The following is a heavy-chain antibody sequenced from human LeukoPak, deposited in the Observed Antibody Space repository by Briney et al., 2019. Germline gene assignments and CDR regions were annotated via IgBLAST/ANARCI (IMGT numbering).Heavy chain of an antibody. V-gene: IGHV3-11*03. Sequence: KPGGSLRLSCAASGFTFSDYYMSWIRQAPGKGLQWVSYISSSSYSTNYADSVKGRFTIPRDNAKNSVYLQMNSLRAEDTAVYYCARRSCSGGICRDAFDIWGQGTMVTVSS. CDR3: ARRSCSGGICRDAFDI. D-gene: IGHD2-15*01. CDR1: GFTFSDYY. CDR2: ISSSSYST. J-gene: IGHJ3*02.